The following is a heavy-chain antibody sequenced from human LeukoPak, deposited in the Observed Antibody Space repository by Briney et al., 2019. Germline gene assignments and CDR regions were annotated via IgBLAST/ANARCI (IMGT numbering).Heavy chain of an antibody. CDR2: ISGSSSTI. V-gene: IGHV3-48*01. CDR1: GFTFSSYS. Sequence: GGSLRLSCAASGFTFSSYSMNWVRQAPGKGLEWGSYISGSSSTIYYADSVKGRFTISRDNGENTLYLQMNSLRAEDTAVYYCARGPPNWGYDYWGPGTLVTVSS. J-gene: IGHJ4*02. CDR3: ARGPPNWGYDY. D-gene: IGHD7-27*01.